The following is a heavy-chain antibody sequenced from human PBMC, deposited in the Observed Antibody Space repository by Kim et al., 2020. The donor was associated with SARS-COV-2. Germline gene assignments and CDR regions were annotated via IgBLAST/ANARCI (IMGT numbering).Heavy chain of an antibody. CDR2: IYYSGST. CDR3: ARYSQMGYYDILTGTSAFDI. J-gene: IGHJ3*02. Sequence: SETLSLTCTASGGSISSYYWSWIRQPPGKGLEWIGYIYYSGSTNYNPSLKSRVTISVDTSKNQFSLKLSSVTAADTAVYYCARYSQMGYYDILTGTSAFDIWGQGTLVTVSS. CDR1: GGSISSYY. V-gene: IGHV4-59*01. D-gene: IGHD3-9*01.